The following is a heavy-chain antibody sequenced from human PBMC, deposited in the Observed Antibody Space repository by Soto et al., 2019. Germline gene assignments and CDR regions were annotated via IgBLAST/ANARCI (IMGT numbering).Heavy chain of an antibody. CDR1: GGSISSSSYY. Sequence: SETLSLTCTVSGGSISSSSYYWGWIRQPPGKGLEWIGSIYYSGSTYYNPSLKSRVTISVDTSKNQFSLKLSSVTAADTAVYYCAVVVVTLNAFDIWGQGTMVTVSS. D-gene: IGHD3-22*01. CDR3: AVVVVTLNAFDI. V-gene: IGHV4-39*01. CDR2: IYYSGST. J-gene: IGHJ3*02.